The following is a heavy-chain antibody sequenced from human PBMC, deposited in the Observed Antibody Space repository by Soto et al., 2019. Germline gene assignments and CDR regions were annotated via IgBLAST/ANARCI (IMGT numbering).Heavy chain of an antibody. CDR1: GGSISSYY. D-gene: IGHD2-21*02. CDR2: IYYSGST. V-gene: IGHV4-59*01. Sequence: PSETLSLTCTVSGGSISSYYWSWIRQPPGKGLEWIGYIYYSGSTNYNPSLKSRVTISVDTSKNQFSLKLSSVTAADTAVYYCAVVTPGDYFDYWGQGTLVTVSS. CDR3: AVVTPGDYFDY. J-gene: IGHJ4*02.